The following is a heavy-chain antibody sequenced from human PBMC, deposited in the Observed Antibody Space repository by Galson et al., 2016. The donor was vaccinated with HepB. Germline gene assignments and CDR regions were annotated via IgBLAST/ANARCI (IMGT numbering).Heavy chain of an antibody. V-gene: IGHV1-69*06. Sequence: SVKVSCKASGGAFSSYTISWVGQAPGQGLEWMGGIIPILGTANYAQKFQGRVTITADKSTSTAYMELSSLRSEDTAVYYCAKLRTGDYDPDVFDIWGQGTMVTVSS. CDR2: IIPILGTA. CDR3: AKLRTGDYDPDVFDI. D-gene: IGHD3/OR15-3a*01. J-gene: IGHJ3*02. CDR1: GGAFSSYT.